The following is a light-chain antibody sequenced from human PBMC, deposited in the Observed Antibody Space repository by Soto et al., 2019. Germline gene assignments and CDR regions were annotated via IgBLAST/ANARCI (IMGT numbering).Light chain of an antibody. CDR2: KAS. Sequence: DIQMTQSPSTLSASVGDRVTITCRASQSISSWLAWYQQKPGKAPKLLIYKASILESGVPSRFSGSGSGTEFTLTISSLQPDDFETYYCQQYNSFPTFGQGTKVEIK. V-gene: IGKV1-5*03. CDR1: QSISSW. J-gene: IGKJ1*01. CDR3: QQYNSFPT.